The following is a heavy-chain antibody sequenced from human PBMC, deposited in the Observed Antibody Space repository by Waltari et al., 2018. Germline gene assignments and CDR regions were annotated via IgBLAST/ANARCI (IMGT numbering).Heavy chain of an antibody. J-gene: IGHJ4*02. Sequence: QMHLVQSGPEVKKPGTSVKVACEAPGSTFISPAVHWVRQARGRRLEWIGWIVVGSGNTHSAQNFQERVTFTRDVSTGTAYLELSSLRSEDTAIYYCAAGGTDLRYWGQGTLVTVSS. CDR2: IVVGSGNT. CDR3: AAGGTDLRY. V-gene: IGHV1-58*01. D-gene: IGHD6-25*01. CDR1: GSTFISPA.